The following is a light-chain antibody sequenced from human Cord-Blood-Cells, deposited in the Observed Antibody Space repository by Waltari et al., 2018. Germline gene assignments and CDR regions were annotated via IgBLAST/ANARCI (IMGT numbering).Light chain of an antibody. V-gene: IGKV3-15*01. CDR2: GAS. CDR3: QQYNNWPPLT. CDR1: QRVSSN. Sequence: EIVMTQSPATLSVSPGERATLPGKACQRVSSNLACYQHKPGQATSLLIYGASTRATGIPARFSGSGSGTEFTLTISSLQSEDFAVYYCQQYNNWPPLTFGGGTKVEIK. J-gene: IGKJ4*01.